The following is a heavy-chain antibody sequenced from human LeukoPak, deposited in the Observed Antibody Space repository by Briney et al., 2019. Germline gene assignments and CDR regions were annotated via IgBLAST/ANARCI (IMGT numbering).Heavy chain of an antibody. D-gene: IGHD6-19*01. CDR1: GYTFTSYG. Sequence: GASVKVSCKASGYTFTSYGISWVRQAPGQGLEWMGWISAYNGNTNYAQKLQGRVTMTTDTSTSTAYVELRSLRSDDTAVYYCAREAGEVFQALDYWGQGTLVTVSS. CDR2: ISAYNGNT. CDR3: AREAGEVFQALDY. V-gene: IGHV1-18*01. J-gene: IGHJ4*02.